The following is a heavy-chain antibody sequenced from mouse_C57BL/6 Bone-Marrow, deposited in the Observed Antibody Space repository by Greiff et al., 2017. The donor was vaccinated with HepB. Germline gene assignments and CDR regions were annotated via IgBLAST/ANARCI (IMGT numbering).Heavy chain of an antibody. Sequence: QVQLQQPGAELVKPGASVKVSCKASGYTFTSYWMHWVKQRPGQGLEWIGRIHPSDSDTNYNQKFKGKATLTVDKSSSTAYMQLSSRTSEDSAVYYCAIIDSLYAMDYWGQGTSVTVSS. CDR2: IHPSDSDT. CDR3: AIIDSLYAMDY. CDR1: GYTFTSYW. V-gene: IGHV1-74*01. J-gene: IGHJ4*01. D-gene: IGHD3-2*01.